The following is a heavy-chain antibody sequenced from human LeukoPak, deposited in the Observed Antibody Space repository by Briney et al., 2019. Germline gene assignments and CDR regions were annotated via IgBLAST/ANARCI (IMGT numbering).Heavy chain of an antibody. CDR1: GFTVSSNS. CDR2: IYSDNT. Sequence: PGGSLRLSCTVSGFTVSSNSMSWVRQAPGEGLEWVSFIYSDNTHYLDSVKGRFTISRDNYKHTLYLQMNSLRAEDTAVYYCARRAGAYSHPYDYWGQGTLVTVSS. V-gene: IGHV3-53*01. J-gene: IGHJ4*02. D-gene: IGHD4/OR15-4a*01. CDR3: ARRAGAYSHPYDY.